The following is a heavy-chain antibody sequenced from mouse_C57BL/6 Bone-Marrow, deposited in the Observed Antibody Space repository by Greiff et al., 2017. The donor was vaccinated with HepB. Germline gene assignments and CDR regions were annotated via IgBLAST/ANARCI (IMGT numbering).Heavy chain of an antibody. CDR1: GFTFSNYW. CDR2: IRLKSDNYAT. J-gene: IGHJ1*03. Sequence: EVKLMESGGGLVQPGGSMKLSCVASGFTFSNYWMNWVRQSPEKGLEWVAQIRLKSDNYATHYAESVKGRFTISRDDSKSSVYLQMNNLRAEDTGIYYCTGGYGSSFYWYFDVWGTGTTVTVSS. V-gene: IGHV6-3*01. D-gene: IGHD1-1*01. CDR3: TGGYGSSFYWYFDV.